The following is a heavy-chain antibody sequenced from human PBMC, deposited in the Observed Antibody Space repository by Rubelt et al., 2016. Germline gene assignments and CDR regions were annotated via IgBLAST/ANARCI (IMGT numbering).Heavy chain of an antibody. J-gene: IGHJ3*02. Sequence: QVQLVQSVSELRKPGASVKVSCKGSGYTFRSYAMNWVRQAPGQGLEWMGWISTDIGNPTYARGFTGRFVFSLDTSVSTAYLQISSLKAEDTAVYYCARVRRYYDDAFDIWGQGTMVTVSS. V-gene: IGHV7-4-1*02. D-gene: IGHD3-22*01. CDR3: ARVRRYYDDAFDI. CDR2: ISTDIGNP. CDR1: GYTFRSYA.